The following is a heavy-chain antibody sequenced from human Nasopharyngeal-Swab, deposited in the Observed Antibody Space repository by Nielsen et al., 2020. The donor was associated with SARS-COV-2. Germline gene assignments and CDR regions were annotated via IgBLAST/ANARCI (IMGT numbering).Heavy chain of an antibody. V-gene: IGHV4-4*02. Sequence: VRQMPGKGLEWIGEIYHSGSTNYNPSLKSRVTMSVDKSKNQFSLKLTSVTAADTAVYYCAREFDENQPLPHYYIYYMDVWGKGTTVTVSS. J-gene: IGHJ6*03. D-gene: IGHD2-2*01. CDR2: IYHSGST. CDR3: AREFDENQPLPHYYIYYMDV.